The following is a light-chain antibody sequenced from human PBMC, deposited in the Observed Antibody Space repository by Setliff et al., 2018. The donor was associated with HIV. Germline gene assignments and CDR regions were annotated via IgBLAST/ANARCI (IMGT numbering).Light chain of an antibody. CDR1: SSDVGGYNY. CDR3: SSYTSSSTPDV. V-gene: IGLV2-14*03. CDR2: DVS. Sequence: QSALTQPASVSGSPGQSITISCSGTSSDVGGYNYVSWYQQHPGKAPKLMLYDVSNRPSGVSSRFSGSKSGNTPSLTISGLQAEDEADYYCSSYTSSSTPDVFGTGTKVTVL. J-gene: IGLJ1*01.